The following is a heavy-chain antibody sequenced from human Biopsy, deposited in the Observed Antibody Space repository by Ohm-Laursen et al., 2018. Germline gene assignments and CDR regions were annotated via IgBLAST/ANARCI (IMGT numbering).Heavy chain of an antibody. V-gene: IGHV4-61*01. CDR3: ARGRRTSGWPYFDN. J-gene: IGHJ4*02. CDR2: IYSGGNT. CDR1: GDSLTSGPEN. D-gene: IGHD6-19*01. Sequence: GTLSLTWTVSGDSLTSGPENWSWIRQSPGQGLGYIGFIYSGGNTNYNPSLKNRVTMSVDTSKNQFYLKLYSVTAADTAVYYCARGRRTSGWPYFDNWGQGALVIVSP.